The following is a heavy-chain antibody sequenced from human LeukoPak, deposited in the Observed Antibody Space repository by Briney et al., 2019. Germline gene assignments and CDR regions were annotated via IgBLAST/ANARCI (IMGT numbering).Heavy chain of an antibody. V-gene: IGHV4-39*01. J-gene: IGHJ4*02. CDR1: GGSIGSNSYY. D-gene: IGHD4-17*01. Sequence: SETLSLTCTVSGGSIGSNSYYWGWIRQPPGKGLEWIGNIYYSGSTYYNPSLKSRVTISIDTSKKQFSLKLSSVTAADTAVYYCARLIKPRKYDYGDYRDYWGQGTLVTVSS. CDR2: IYYSGST. CDR3: ARLIKPRKYDYGDYRDY.